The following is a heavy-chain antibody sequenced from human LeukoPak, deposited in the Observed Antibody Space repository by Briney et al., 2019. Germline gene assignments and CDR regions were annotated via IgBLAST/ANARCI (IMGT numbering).Heavy chain of an antibody. D-gene: IGHD3-16*02. CDR1: GYTFTGYY. CDR3: ARAPGITFGRVIVFWFDP. J-gene: IGHJ5*02. V-gene: IGHV1-2*02. Sequence: GASVRVSCKASGYTFTGYYMHWVRQAPGQGLEWIGWINPNSGGTNYAQTVQGRVTITRDTSISTAYMELSRLRSDDTAVYYCARAPGITFGRVIVFWFDPWGQGTLVTVPS. CDR2: INPNSGGT.